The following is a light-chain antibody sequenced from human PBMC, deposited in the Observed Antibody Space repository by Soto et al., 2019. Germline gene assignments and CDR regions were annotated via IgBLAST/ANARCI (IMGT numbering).Light chain of an antibody. CDR2: DAS. V-gene: IGKV1-5*01. Sequence: QIPQYPSTLSASVGDRVTITCRASQSISTWLAWYQQKPGKAPKLLIYDASSLESGVPSRFSGSGSGTEFTLTISSLQPDDFATYYCQQFNTSPWTFGQGTKV. CDR1: QSISTW. CDR3: QQFNTSPWT. J-gene: IGKJ1*01.